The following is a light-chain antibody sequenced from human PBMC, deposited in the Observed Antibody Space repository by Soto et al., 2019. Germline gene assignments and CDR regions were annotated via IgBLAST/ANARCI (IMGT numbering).Light chain of an antibody. CDR2: AVF. CDR1: QSISFY. J-gene: IGKJ1*01. V-gene: IGKV1-39*01. Sequence: IQMTQSPSSLSASVGDIVNITCRASQSISFYLNWYQQKPGKAPNLLIHAVFSLQNGVPSRFSGRRSGTDFTVTISTLQVEDFATYYCQQRFNTPWTFGQGNTVDI. CDR3: QQRFNTPWT.